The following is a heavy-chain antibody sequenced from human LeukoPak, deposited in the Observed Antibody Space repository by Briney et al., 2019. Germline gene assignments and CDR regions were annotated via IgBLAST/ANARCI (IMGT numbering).Heavy chain of an antibody. CDR1: GYSISSGYY. Sequence: SETLSLTCAVSGYSISSGYYWGWIRQPPGKGLEWIGSSYHSGSTYYNPSLKSRVTISVDTSKNQFSLKLSSVTAADTAVYYCARDPVGDWFDPWGQGTLVTVSS. CDR3: ARDPVGDWFDP. D-gene: IGHD3-16*01. V-gene: IGHV4-38-2*02. J-gene: IGHJ5*02. CDR2: SYHSGST.